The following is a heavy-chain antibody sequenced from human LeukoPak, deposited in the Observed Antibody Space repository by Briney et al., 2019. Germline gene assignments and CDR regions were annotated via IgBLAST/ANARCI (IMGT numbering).Heavy chain of an antibody. CDR3: AKNRGTGMAFYDH. D-gene: IGHD5-18*01. CDR2: ISGGGGYI. Sequence: GSLRLSCAASGFTFSSYAMTWVRRAPGKGLEWFQAISGGGGYIYYGDSVKGRFTSSRDNSESTLYLQMNNLRAEDTAVYYCAKNRGTGMAFYDHWGQGTQVTVSS. J-gene: IGHJ4*02. CDR1: GFTFSSYA. V-gene: IGHV3-23*01.